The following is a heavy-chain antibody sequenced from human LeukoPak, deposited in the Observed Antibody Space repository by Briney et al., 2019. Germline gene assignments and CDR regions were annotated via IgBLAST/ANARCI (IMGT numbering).Heavy chain of an antibody. CDR3: AREGTDLGNYYYYGMDV. Sequence: GSLRLSCAASGFTFSSYAMHWVRQAPGKGLEWVAVISYDGSNKYYADSVKGRFTISRDNSKNTLCLQMNSLRAEDTAVYYCAREGTDLGNYYYYGMDVWGKGTTVTVSS. J-gene: IGHJ6*04. CDR1: GFTFSSYA. CDR2: ISYDGSNK. D-gene: IGHD1-1*01. V-gene: IGHV3-30*04.